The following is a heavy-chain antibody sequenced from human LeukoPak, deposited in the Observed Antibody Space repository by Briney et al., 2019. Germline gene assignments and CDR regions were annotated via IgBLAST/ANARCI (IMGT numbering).Heavy chain of an antibody. Sequence: GGSLRLSCAASGFTFDDYTMHRVRQAPGKGLDWVSLISWDGTRIYYADSVKGRFTISRDNSKNSLYLQMNSLRTEDTALYYCARAPYGNYGTLDYWGQGTLVTVSS. D-gene: IGHD4-11*01. V-gene: IGHV3-43*01. CDR3: ARAPYGNYGTLDY. CDR2: ISWDGTRI. CDR1: GFTFDDYT. J-gene: IGHJ4*02.